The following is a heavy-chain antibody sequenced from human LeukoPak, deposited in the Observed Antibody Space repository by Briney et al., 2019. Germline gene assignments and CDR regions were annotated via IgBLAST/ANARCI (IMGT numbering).Heavy chain of an antibody. D-gene: IGHD6-19*01. Sequence: GGSLRLSCAASGFTFSSYAMSWVRQAPGKGLEWVSAISGSGGSTYYADSVKGRFTISRDNSKNTLYLQMNSLRAEDTAVYYCAKMPVSYSSGWSNFDYWGQGNLVTVSS. CDR3: AKMPVSYSSGWSNFDY. V-gene: IGHV3-23*01. J-gene: IGHJ4*02. CDR1: GFTFSSYA. CDR2: ISGSGGST.